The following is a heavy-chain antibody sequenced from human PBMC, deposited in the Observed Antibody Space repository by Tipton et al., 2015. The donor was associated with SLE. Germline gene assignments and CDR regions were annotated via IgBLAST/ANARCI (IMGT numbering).Heavy chain of an antibody. CDR3: ARDLNDYYDSSGYSHGAFDI. Sequence: GLVKPSETLSLTCAVYGGSISSGDYYWSWIRQPPGKGLEWIGYIYYSGSTYYNPSLKSRVTISVDTSKNQFSLKLSSVTAADTAVYYCARDLNDYYDSSGYSHGAFDIWGQGTMVTVSS. D-gene: IGHD3-22*01. CDR1: GGSISSGDYY. CDR2: IYYSGST. V-gene: IGHV4-30-4*01. J-gene: IGHJ3*02.